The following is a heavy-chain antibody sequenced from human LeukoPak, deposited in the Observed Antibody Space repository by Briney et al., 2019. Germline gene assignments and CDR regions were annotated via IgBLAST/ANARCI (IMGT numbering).Heavy chain of an antibody. D-gene: IGHD2-2*01. CDR2: ISSDGRST. J-gene: IGHJ6*04. CDR3: ASSPKYQLSGGYYYYYGMDV. Sequence: GGSLRLSCAASGFTFSSNWMHWVRQAPGKGLVWVSRISSDGRSTGYTDSVKGRFTISRDNAKNTLSLQMNSLSAEDTAVYYCASSPKYQLSGGYYYYYGMDVWGKGTTVTVSS. V-gene: IGHV3-74*01. CDR1: GFTFSSNW.